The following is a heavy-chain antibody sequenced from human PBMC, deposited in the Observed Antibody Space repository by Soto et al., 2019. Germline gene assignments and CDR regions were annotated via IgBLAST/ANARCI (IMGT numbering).Heavy chain of an antibody. V-gene: IGHV3-64*01. J-gene: IGHJ4*02. D-gene: IGHD6-19*01. CDR3: ARGRRQWLNPDYFDY. CDR2: ISSNGGST. Sequence: GGSLRLSCAASGFTFSSYAMHWVRQAPGKGLEYVSAISSNGGSTYYANSVKGRFTISRDNSKNTLYLQMGSLRAEDMAVYYCARGRRQWLNPDYFDYWGQGTLVTVSS. CDR1: GFTFSSYA.